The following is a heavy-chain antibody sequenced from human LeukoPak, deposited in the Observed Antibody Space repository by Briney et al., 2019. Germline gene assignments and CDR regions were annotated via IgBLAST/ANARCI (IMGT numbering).Heavy chain of an antibody. CDR1: GFTFSTYW. Sequence: GGSLRLSCAASGFTFSTYWMSWVRQAPVKGLEWVASIQPDGSEKYYVDSMKGRFTISRDNADNSLFLQVNSLRAEDTAVYYCARLYDYGLEYWGQGTPVTVSS. CDR3: ARLYDYGLEY. D-gene: IGHD4/OR15-4a*01. V-gene: IGHV3-7*01. CDR2: IQPDGSEK. J-gene: IGHJ4*02.